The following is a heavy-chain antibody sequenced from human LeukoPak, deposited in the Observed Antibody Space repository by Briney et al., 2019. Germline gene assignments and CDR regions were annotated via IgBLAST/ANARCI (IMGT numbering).Heavy chain of an antibody. Sequence: ASVKVSCKASGDTFTTDYIHWVRQGPGQGPEWMGVSNPSGGGTTNAQKFQGRVTMTRDTSTSTVYMELSSLRSEDTAIYYCARARGSGSYYGHDYYYYHYMDVWGRGTTVTVSS. CDR3: ARARGSGSYYGHDYYYYHYMDV. V-gene: IGHV1-46*01. D-gene: IGHD3-10*01. J-gene: IGHJ6*03. CDR2: SNPSGGGT. CDR1: GDTFTTDY.